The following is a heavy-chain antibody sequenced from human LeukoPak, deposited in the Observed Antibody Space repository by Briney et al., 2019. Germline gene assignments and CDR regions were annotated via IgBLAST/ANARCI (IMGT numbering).Heavy chain of an antibody. Sequence: SVKVSCKASGGTFSSYAISWVRQAPGQGLEWMGGIIPIFGTTNYAQKFQGRVTITADKSTSTAYMELSSLRSEDTAVYYCARGRYSSGFGGNYYYYYMDVWGKGTTVTISS. J-gene: IGHJ6*03. CDR1: GGTFSSYA. CDR2: IIPIFGTT. V-gene: IGHV1-69*06. CDR3: ARGRYSSGFGGNYYYYYMDV. D-gene: IGHD5-18*01.